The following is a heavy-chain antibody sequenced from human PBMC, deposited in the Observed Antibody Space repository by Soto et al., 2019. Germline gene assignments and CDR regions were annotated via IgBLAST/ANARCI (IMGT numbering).Heavy chain of an antibody. CDR3: NRASEYDFWSGYL. CDR1: GGTSTRYA. CDR2: IVPMFGTS. Sequence: QERLVQSGAEVRKPGSSVKVSCKVTGGTSTRYAINWVRQAPGQGLEWMGGIVPMFGTSKYAQKYQGRVTMTADTLTTIAYMELRSLRSEDTAVYYCNRASEYDFWSGYLWGQGTLVSVSS. J-gene: IGHJ4*02. D-gene: IGHD3-3*01. V-gene: IGHV1-69*06.